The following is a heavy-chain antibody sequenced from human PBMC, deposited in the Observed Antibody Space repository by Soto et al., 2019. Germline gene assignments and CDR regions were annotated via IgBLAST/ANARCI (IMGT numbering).Heavy chain of an antibody. J-gene: IGHJ5*02. CDR3: AREEVAGTGWFDP. V-gene: IGHV3-74*01. D-gene: IGHD6-19*01. CDR1: GFTFSSYW. CDR2: INSDGSST. Sequence: EVQLVESGGGLVQPGGSLRLSCAASGFTFSSYWMHWVRQAPGKGLVWVSRINSDGSSTSYADSVKGRFAISRDNAKNTLYLQMNSLRAEDTAVYYCAREEVAGTGWFDPWGQGTLVTVSS.